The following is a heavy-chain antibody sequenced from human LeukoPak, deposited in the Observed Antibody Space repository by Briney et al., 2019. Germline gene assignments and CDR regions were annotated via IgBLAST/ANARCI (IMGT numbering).Heavy chain of an antibody. V-gene: IGHV3-30-3*01. J-gene: IGHJ4*02. D-gene: IGHD6-13*01. Sequence: GGSLRLSCAASGFTFSSYAMHWVRQAPGKGLEWVAFISYDGSNKYYADSVKGRFTISRDNSKNTLYLQMNSLRAEDTAVYYCATTGIAAAEYYFDYWGQGTLVTVSS. CDR3: ATTGIAAAEYYFDY. CDR1: GFTFSSYA. CDR2: ISYDGSNK.